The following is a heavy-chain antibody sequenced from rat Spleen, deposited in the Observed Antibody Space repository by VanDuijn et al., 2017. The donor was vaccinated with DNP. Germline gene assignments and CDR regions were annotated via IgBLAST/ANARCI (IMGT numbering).Heavy chain of an antibody. D-gene: IGHD1-1*01. CDR1: GFTFSDYC. V-gene: IGHV5-25*01. J-gene: IGHJ2*01. CDR3: TRVAYLLQWYFDY. Sequence: EVKLVESGGGLVQPGRSLKLSCAASGFTFSDYCMAWVRQAPTKGLEWVASITNGSGSTNYPDSVKGRFTISRDNAKSTLYLQMDSLRSEDTATYYCTRVAYLLQWYFDYWGQGVMVTVSS. CDR2: ITNGSGST.